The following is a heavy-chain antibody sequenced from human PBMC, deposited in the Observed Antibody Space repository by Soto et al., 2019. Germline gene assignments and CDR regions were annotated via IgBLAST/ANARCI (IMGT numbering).Heavy chain of an antibody. CDR3: ARDVVATITGWFDP. CDR1: GGTFSSYT. Sequence: GASVKVSCKASGGTFSSYTISWVRQAPGQGLEWMGRIIPILGIANYAQKFQGRVTITADKSTSTAYMELSSLRSEDTAVYYCARDVVATITGWFDPWGQGTLVTVSS. D-gene: IGHD5-12*01. J-gene: IGHJ5*02. CDR2: IIPILGIA. V-gene: IGHV1-69*04.